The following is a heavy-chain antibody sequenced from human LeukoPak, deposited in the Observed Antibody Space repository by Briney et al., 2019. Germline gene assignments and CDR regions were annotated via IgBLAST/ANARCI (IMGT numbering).Heavy chain of an antibody. J-gene: IGHJ4*02. V-gene: IGHV3-7*01. Sequence: GGSLRLSCIASDFSFSDSWMTWVRKAPGKGLEWVASIKYDGREIQYVDSVKGRFTISRDNAKRSLYLEMASLRVEDTAVFYCARDRALDYWGQGTLVTVSS. CDR3: ARDRALDY. CDR1: DFSFSDSW. CDR2: IKYDGREI.